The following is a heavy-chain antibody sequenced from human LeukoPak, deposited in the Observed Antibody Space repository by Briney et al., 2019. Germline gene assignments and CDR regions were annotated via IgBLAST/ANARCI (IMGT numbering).Heavy chain of an antibody. CDR2: VSYSGST. CDR3: ARHGWSDNPRPELYYFDS. CDR1: GVSMSSSNYY. J-gene: IGHJ4*02. Sequence: SETLSLPCTVSGVSMSSSNYYWGWLRPPPGKGLEWIGSVSYSGSTYYTPSIKSRLTISVGTSKTQFSMKLSSVTAADTAVYYCARHGWSDNPRPELYYFDSWGQGNLVTVTA. D-gene: IGHD1-14*01. V-gene: IGHV4-39*01.